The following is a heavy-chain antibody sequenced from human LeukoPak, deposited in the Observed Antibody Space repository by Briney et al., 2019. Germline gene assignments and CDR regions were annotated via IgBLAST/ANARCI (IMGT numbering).Heavy chain of an antibody. Sequence: SETLSLTCTVSGASISSYYWSWIRQPPGKGLEWIGYIYYSGSTNYNPSLKSRVTISVDTSKNQFSLKLSSVTAADTAVYYCARELSGAFDIWGQGTMVTVSS. CDR2: IYYSGST. V-gene: IGHV4-59*01. CDR3: ARELSGAFDI. CDR1: GASISSYY. J-gene: IGHJ3*02. D-gene: IGHD1-26*01.